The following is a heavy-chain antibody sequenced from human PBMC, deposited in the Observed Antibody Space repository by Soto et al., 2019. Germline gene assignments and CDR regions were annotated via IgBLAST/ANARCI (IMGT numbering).Heavy chain of an antibody. CDR1: GFTFSHAW. V-gene: IGHV3-15*07. J-gene: IGHJ3*02. Sequence: QLVASGGGLVKPGGSLRLSCAASGFTFSHAWMNWVRQAPGKGLEWVGRIKSKTDGGTIDYAAPVKGRFTISRDDSENTLYLQMNSLKTEDTAVYYCTASYRDYVGSAFDIWGQGTMVTVSS. CDR3: TASYRDYVGSAFDI. CDR2: IKSKTDGGTI. D-gene: IGHD4-17*01.